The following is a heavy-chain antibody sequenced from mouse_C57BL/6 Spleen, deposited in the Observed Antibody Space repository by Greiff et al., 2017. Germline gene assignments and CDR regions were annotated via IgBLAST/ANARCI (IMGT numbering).Heavy chain of an antibody. J-gene: IGHJ2*01. V-gene: IGHV5-6*01. CDR3: ARETYDFEG. CDR1: GFTFSSYG. Sequence: EVQLVQSGADLVKPGGSLKLSCAASGFTFSSYGMSWVRQTPDKRLEWVATICSGGSYTYYTDSVKGRFTLSRDKAKNTLYLQLSSLKAEDAAMYDCARETYDFEGWGKGTTLSV. D-gene: IGHD5-1*01. CDR2: ICSGGSYT.